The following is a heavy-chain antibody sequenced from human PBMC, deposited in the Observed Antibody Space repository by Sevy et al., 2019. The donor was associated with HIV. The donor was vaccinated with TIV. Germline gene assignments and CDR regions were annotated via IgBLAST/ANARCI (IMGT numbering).Heavy chain of an antibody. J-gene: IGHJ4*02. D-gene: IGHD6-19*01. CDR1: GFTFSSYA. CDR3: ARDPLSRLIAVAGTGPLDY. V-gene: IGHV3-30-3*01. CDR2: ISYDGSNK. Sequence: GGSLRLSCAASGFTFSSYAMHWVRQAPGKGLEWVAVISYDGSNKYYADSVKGRFTISRDNSKNTLYLQMNSLSAEDTAVYYCARDPLSRLIAVAGTGPLDYWGQGTLVTVSS.